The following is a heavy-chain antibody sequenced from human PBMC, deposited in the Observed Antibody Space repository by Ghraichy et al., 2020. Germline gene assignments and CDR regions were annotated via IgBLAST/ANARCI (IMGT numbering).Heavy chain of an antibody. CDR3: AKDSSSLRGAFDY. CDR1: GFTFDDYA. Sequence: SLNISCAASGFTFDDYAMHWVRQAPGKGLEWVSGITWNSGYINYGDSVKGRFTISRDNAKNSLYLQMNSLRADDTAFYYCAKDSSSLRGAFDYWGQGTLVTVSS. D-gene: IGHD1-26*01. V-gene: IGHV3-9*01. CDR2: ITWNSGYI. J-gene: IGHJ4*02.